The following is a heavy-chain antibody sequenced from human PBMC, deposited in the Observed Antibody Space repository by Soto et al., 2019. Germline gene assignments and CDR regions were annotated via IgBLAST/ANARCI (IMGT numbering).Heavy chain of an antibody. V-gene: IGHV4-59*08. D-gene: IGHD3-10*01. Sequence: SETLSLTCTVSGGSISSYYWSWIRQPPGKGLEWIGYIYYSGSTNYNPSLKSRVTISVDTSKNQFSLKLSSVTAADTAVYYCAGGPMVRGVIITYYFDYWGQGTLVTVSS. CDR1: GGSISSYY. J-gene: IGHJ4*02. CDR2: IYYSGST. CDR3: AGGPMVRGVIITYYFDY.